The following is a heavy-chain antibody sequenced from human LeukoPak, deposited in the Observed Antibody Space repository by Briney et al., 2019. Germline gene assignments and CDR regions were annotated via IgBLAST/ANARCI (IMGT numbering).Heavy chain of an antibody. V-gene: IGHV3-23*01. CDR2: ISGSGGDT. D-gene: IGHD3-22*01. Sequence: PGGSLRLSCAASGFTFSGFAMIWVRQAPGKGLEWVSGISGSGGDTYYADSVKGRFTVSRDNSKSTLYLQMTSLRAEDTAVYFCAKVRFDSSGYYYTYYYYGMDVWGQGTTVTVSS. J-gene: IGHJ6*02. CDR3: AKVRFDSSGYYYTYYYYGMDV. CDR1: GFTFSGFA.